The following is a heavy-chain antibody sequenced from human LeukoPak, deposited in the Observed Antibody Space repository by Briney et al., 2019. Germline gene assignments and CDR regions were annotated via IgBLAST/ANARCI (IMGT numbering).Heavy chain of an antibody. CDR2: ISGSGGST. J-gene: IGHJ4*02. CDR1: GFTFSSYA. D-gene: IGHD6-13*01. Sequence: GGSLRLSCAASGFTFSSYAMSWVRQAPGKGLAWVSAISGSGGSTYYADSVKGRFTISRDNSKNTLYLQMNSLRAEDTAVYYCAKDQRVYSSSWLFDYWGQGTLVTVSS. CDR3: AKDQRVYSSSWLFDY. V-gene: IGHV3-23*01.